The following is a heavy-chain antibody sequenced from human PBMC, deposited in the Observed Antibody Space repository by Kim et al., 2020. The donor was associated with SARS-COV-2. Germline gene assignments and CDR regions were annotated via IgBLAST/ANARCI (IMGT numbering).Heavy chain of an antibody. D-gene: IGHD3-16*01. CDR3: ARATTAGGFDP. V-gene: IGHV3-74*01. J-gene: IGHJ5*02. CDR2: ST. Sequence: STRHADSVKGRFTISRDNAKNTLYLQMNSLRAEDTAVYYCARATTAGGFDPWGQGTLVTVSS.